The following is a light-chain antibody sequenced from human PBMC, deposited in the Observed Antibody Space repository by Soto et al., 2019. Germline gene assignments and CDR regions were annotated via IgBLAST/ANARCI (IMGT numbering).Light chain of an antibody. V-gene: IGLV2-14*01. J-gene: IGLJ2*01. CDR1: SSDVGGYNY. CDR2: AVS. Sequence: QSALTQPASVSGSPGQSITISCTGTSSDVGGYNYVSWYQQHPGMAPKLMIYAVSNRPSGVSNRFSGSKSGNTASLTISGRQAEDEAHYYCSSYASSSSPYVVFGGGTQLTVL. CDR3: SSYASSSSPYVV.